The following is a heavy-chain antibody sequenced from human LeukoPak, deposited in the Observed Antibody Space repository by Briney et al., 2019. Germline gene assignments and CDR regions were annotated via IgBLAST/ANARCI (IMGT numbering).Heavy chain of an antibody. J-gene: IGHJ4*02. CDR2: IHPYGIF. V-gene: IGHV4-34*01. CDR3: ARGRDRSKAGDH. Sequence: SETLSLTCAVYGGSCNDYYFSWIRQPPGKGLEWIGDIHPYGIFYYNSSLMSRVTISIDTSKSQFSLRLTSVTAADTAFYYCARGRDRSKAGDHWGQGSLVTVSS. D-gene: IGHD5-24*01. CDR1: GGSCNDYY.